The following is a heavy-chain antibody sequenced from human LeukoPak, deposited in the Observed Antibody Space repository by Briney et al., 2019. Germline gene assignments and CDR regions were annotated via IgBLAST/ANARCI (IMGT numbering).Heavy chain of an antibody. D-gene: IGHD6-13*01. J-gene: IGHJ4*02. Sequence: GGSLRLSCAASGSTFSSYAMSWIRQAPGKGLEWVSAISGSGGSTYYADSVKGRFTISRDNSKNTLYLQMNSLRAEDTAVYYCATLGIAAAGTFDYWGQGTLVTVSS. CDR1: GSTFSSYA. V-gene: IGHV3-23*01. CDR3: ATLGIAAAGTFDY. CDR2: ISGSGGST.